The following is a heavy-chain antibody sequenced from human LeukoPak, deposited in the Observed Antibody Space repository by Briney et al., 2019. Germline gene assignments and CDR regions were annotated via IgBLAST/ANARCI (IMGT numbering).Heavy chain of an antibody. J-gene: IGHJ3*02. CDR1: GYTFTGYY. D-gene: IGHD1-26*01. Sequence: ASVKVSCKASGYTFTGYYMHWVRQAPGQGLEWMGWINPNSGGTNYAQKFQGRVTMTRDTSISTAYLQWSSLKASDTAMYYCASSTLYSGSHEAFDIWGQGAMVTVSS. V-gene: IGHV1-2*02. CDR3: ASSTLYSGSHEAFDI. CDR2: INPNSGGT.